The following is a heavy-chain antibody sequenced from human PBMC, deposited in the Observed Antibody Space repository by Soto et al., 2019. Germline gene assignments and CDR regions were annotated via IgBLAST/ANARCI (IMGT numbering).Heavy chain of an antibody. D-gene: IGHD2-15*01. J-gene: IGHJ4*02. Sequence: QVQLVQSGAEVKKPGSSVKVSCKASGGTFSSYTISWVRQAPGQGLEWMGRIIPILGIANYAQKFQGRVTLTADKSTNTAYMELSSLRSEDTAVYYCARENGGNFDYWGQGTLVTVSS. CDR2: IIPILGIA. CDR3: ARENGGNFDY. CDR1: GGTFSSYT. V-gene: IGHV1-69*08.